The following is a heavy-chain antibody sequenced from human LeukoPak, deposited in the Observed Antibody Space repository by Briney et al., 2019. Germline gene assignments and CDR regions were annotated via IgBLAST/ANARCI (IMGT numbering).Heavy chain of an antibody. CDR3: AGAPYDILTGYPQGDDAFDI. V-gene: IGHV3-21*01. J-gene: IGHJ3*02. D-gene: IGHD3-9*01. Sequence: PGGSLRLSCAASGLTFSDYSMNWVRQAPGKGLEWVSSISSSSSYIYYADSVKGRFTISRDNAKNSLYLQMNSLRAEDTAVYYCAGAPYDILTGYPQGDDAFDIWGQGTMVTVSS. CDR1: GLTFSDYS. CDR2: ISSSSSYI.